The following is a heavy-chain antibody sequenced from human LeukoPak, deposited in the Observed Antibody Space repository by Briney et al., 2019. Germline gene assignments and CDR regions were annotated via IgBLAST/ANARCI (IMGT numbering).Heavy chain of an antibody. V-gene: IGHV4-4*07. CDR1: GGSISSYY. D-gene: IGHD3-22*01. CDR2: IYTSGST. J-gene: IGHJ4*02. Sequence: PSETLSLTCTASGGSISSYYWSWIRQPAGKGLEWIGRIYTSGSTNYNPSLKSRATMSVDTSKNQFSLKLSSVTAADTAVYYCARDRYSYDSSDPIPFDYWGQGTLVTVSS. CDR3: ARDRYSYDSSDPIPFDY.